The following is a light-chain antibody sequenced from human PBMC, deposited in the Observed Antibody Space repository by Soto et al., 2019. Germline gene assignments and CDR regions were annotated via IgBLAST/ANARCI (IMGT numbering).Light chain of an antibody. Sequence: QSALTQPASVSGSHGQSITIACTGTSTDVGDYNYVSWYQHHPGKAPKLLIFEVSNRPSGVSYRFSGSKFGNTASLTISGLQAEDEADYFCTSYATYSTLVFGGGTKVTVL. CDR2: EVS. J-gene: IGLJ2*01. CDR3: TSYATYSTLV. V-gene: IGLV2-14*01. CDR1: STDVGDYNY.